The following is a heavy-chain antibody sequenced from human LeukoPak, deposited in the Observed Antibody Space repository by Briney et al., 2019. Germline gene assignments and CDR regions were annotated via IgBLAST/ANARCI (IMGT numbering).Heavy chain of an antibody. Sequence: SETLSLTCAVYGGSFSGYYWSWIRQPPGKGLEWIGYFHNTGGTNYNPYVKSRVTISVDTSKNQVSLKMTSVTAADTAVYYCATNRPVGGAYWGSFDIWGQGTLVTVSS. CDR1: GGSFSGYY. CDR3: ATNRPVGGAYWGSFDI. V-gene: IGHV4-34*01. CDR2: FHNTGGT. D-gene: IGHD2-8*02. J-gene: IGHJ3*02.